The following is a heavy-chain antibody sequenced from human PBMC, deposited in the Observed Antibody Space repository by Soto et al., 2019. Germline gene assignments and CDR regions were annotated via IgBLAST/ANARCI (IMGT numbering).Heavy chain of an antibody. CDR3: ARAQHDYGDLREDLGDAFDI. V-gene: IGHV3-21*01. D-gene: IGHD4-17*01. CDR2: ISSSSSYI. J-gene: IGHJ3*02. Sequence: EVQLVESGGGLVKPGGSLRLSCAASGFTFSSYSMNWVHQAPGKGLEWVSSISSSSSYIYYADSVKGRFTISRDNAKNSLYLQMNSLRAEDTAVYYCARAQHDYGDLREDLGDAFDIWGQGTMVTVSS. CDR1: GFTFSSYS.